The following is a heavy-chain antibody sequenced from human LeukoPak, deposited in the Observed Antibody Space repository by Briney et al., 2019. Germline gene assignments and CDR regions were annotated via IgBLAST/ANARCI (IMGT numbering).Heavy chain of an antibody. J-gene: IGHJ6*03. D-gene: IGHD1-1*01. Sequence: SETLSLSCTVSGGSISSHYWSWIRLPPGKGLEWIGYIYYSGSTNYNPSLKSRVTISVDTSKNQFSLKLSSVTAADTAVYYCARGEELEPPDYYMDVWGKGTTVTVSS. CDR1: GGSISSHY. CDR3: ARGEELEPPDYYMDV. V-gene: IGHV4-59*11. CDR2: IYYSGST.